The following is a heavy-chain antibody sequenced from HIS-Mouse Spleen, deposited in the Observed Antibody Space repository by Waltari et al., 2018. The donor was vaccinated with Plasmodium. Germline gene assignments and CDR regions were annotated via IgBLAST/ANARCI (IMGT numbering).Heavy chain of an antibody. CDR3: ASSWYWYFDL. D-gene: IGHD6-13*01. Sequence: EVQLVESGGGLVQPGGSLRLSCAASGFTFSSFWMSWVRPAPGKGLEGGGKIKQEGSEKYYGDSVKGRLTIARDNAKNSLYLQMNSLRAEDTAVYYCASSWYWYFDLWGRGTLVTVSS. J-gene: IGHJ2*01. CDR2: IKQEGSEK. CDR1: GFTFSSFW. V-gene: IGHV3-7*01.